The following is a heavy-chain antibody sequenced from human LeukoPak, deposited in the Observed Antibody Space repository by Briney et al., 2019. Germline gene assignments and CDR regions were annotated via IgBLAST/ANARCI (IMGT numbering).Heavy chain of an antibody. D-gene: IGHD4-11*01. CDR1: GGSISSDY. CDR2: MSYSGST. J-gene: IGHJ4*02. Sequence: PSETLSLTCTVSGGSISSDYWCWIRQPPGEGLEWIGYMSYSGSTGYNPSLKSRATISGDTSKKQFSLKLSSVTAADTAVYYCASVTEITDIDYWGQGTLVTV. V-gene: IGHV4-59*01. CDR3: ASVTEITDIDY.